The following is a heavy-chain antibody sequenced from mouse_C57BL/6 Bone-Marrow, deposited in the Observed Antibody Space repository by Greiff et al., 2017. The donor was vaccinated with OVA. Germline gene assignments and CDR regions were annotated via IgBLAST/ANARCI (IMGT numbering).Heavy chain of an antibody. Sequence: QVHVKQSGPGLVQPSQSLSITCTVSGFSLTSYGVHWVRQSPGKGLEWLGVIWRGGSTDYNAAFMSRLSITKDNSKSQVFFKMNSLQADDTAIYYCAKNSGYDYDGGFDYWGQGTTLTVSS. J-gene: IGHJ2*01. CDR1: GFSLTSYG. D-gene: IGHD2-4*01. CDR2: IWRGGST. V-gene: IGHV2-5*01. CDR3: AKNSGYDYDGGFDY.